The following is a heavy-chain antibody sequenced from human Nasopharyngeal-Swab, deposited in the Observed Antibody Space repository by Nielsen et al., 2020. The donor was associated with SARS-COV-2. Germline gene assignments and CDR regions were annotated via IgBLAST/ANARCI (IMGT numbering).Heavy chain of an antibody. V-gene: IGHV5-51*01. J-gene: IGHJ3*02. CDR3: ARQSGSYYDIADAFDI. CDR1: GYSFTSYW. Sequence: GESLEISCKGSGYSFTSYWVGWVRQMPGKGLEWMGIIYPGDSDTRYSPSFQGQVTISADKSISTAYLQWSSLKASDTAMYYCARQSGSYYDIADAFDIWGQGTMVTVSS. CDR2: IYPGDSDT. D-gene: IGHD1-26*01.